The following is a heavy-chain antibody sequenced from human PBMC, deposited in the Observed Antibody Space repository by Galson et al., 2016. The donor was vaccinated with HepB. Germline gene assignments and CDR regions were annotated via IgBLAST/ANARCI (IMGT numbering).Heavy chain of an antibody. CDR1: GFTVTNAW. D-gene: IGHD3-10*01. V-gene: IGHV3-15*01. CDR3: SNHYGSGTYSEFDL. J-gene: IGHJ5*02. CDR2: IKSRTDGGTA. Sequence: SLRLSCAASGFTVTNAWMTWVRQAPGKGLEWVGRIKSRTDGGTADYAAPVKGRFIISRDDSKNTLYLQMNSLKTEDTAVYYCSNHYGSGTYSEFDLWGQGTPVTVSS.